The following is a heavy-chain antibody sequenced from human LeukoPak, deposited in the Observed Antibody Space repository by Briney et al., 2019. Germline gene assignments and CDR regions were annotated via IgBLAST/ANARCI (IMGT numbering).Heavy chain of an antibody. CDR1: GGSISSYY. CDR3: AREFSGTSIAARVFDS. V-gene: IGHV4-59*12. D-gene: IGHD6-6*01. J-gene: IGHJ4*02. Sequence: PSETLSLTCTVSGGSISSYYWSWIRQPPGKGLEWIGYIYYSGSTNYNPSLKSRVTISVDTSKNQFSLNLSSVTAADTAMYYCAREFSGTSIAARVFDSWGQGTLVTVSS. CDR2: IYYSGST.